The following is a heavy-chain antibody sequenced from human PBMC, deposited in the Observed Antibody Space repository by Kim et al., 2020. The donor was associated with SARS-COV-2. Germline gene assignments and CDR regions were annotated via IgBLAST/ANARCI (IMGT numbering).Heavy chain of an antibody. D-gene: IGHD3-22*01. J-gene: IGHJ4*02. V-gene: IGHV3-9*01. Sequence: GYADSVKGRFTISRDNAKNSLYLQMNSLRAEDTALYYCASSYDSSGSPDYWGQGTLVTVSS. CDR3: ASSYDSSGSPDY.